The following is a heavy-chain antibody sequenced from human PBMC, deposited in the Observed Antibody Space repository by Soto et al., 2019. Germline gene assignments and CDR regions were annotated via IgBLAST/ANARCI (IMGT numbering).Heavy chain of an antibody. CDR2: IHHREST. Sequence: SETLSLTCAVSGGSVRSNNWWFWVRQPPGKGLEWVGEIHHRESTNLNPSLKSRVTISVDRSKNEFSLKVKSVTAADTAVYYCGCRVEDISYDYYGMDVWGQGTTVTVSS. D-gene: IGHD2-15*01. CDR1: GGSVRSNNW. V-gene: IGHV4-4*02. J-gene: IGHJ6*02. CDR3: GCRVEDISYDYYGMDV.